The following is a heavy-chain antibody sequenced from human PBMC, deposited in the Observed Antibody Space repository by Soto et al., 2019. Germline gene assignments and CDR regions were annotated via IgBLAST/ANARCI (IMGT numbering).Heavy chain of an antibody. Sequence: SETLSLTCTVSGGSISSYYWSWIRQPPGKGLEWIGYIYYSGSTNYNPSLKSRVTISVDTSKNQFSLKLSSVTAADTAVYYCAREIGAPYYYYMDVWGKGTTVTVSS. J-gene: IGHJ6*03. D-gene: IGHD6-6*01. V-gene: IGHV4-59*01. CDR2: IYYSGST. CDR3: AREIGAPYYYYMDV. CDR1: GGSISSYY.